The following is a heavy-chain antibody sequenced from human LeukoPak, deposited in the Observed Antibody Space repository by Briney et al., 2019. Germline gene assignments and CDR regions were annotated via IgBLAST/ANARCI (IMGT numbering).Heavy chain of an antibody. Sequence: GGSLRLSCAASGFTFSDYGMHWVRQAPGKGLEWVAFIRYDGSNKNYADSVKGRFIISRDNSKNTLYLQMNSLRPEDTAVYFCANLDSSGYSTFDYWGQGTLVTVSS. D-gene: IGHD3-22*01. V-gene: IGHV3-30*02. CDR1: GFTFSDYG. CDR3: ANLDSSGYSTFDY. CDR2: IRYDGSNK. J-gene: IGHJ4*02.